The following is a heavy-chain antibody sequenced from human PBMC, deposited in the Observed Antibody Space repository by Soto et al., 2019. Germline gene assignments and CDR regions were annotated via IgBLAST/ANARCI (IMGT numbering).Heavy chain of an antibody. J-gene: IGHJ5*02. CDR1: GFTFSSYG. V-gene: IGHV3-33*01. CDR2: IWYDGSNK. CDR3: ARGENWFDP. Sequence: QVQLVESGGGVVQPGRSLRLSCAASGFTFSSYGMHWVRQAPGKGLEWVAVIWYDGSNKYYADSVKGRFTISRDNSKNTLYLQMNSLRAEDTAVYYCARGENWFDPWGQGTLVTVSS. D-gene: IGHD3-16*01.